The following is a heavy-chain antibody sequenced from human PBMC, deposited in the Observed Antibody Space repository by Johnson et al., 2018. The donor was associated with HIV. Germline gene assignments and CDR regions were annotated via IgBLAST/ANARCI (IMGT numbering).Heavy chain of an antibody. CDR3: ARSPRIVVVVAATVGHAFDI. CDR2: IKQDGSEQ. V-gene: IGHV3-7*01. D-gene: IGHD2-15*01. Sequence: SWVRQVPGKGLEWVANIKQDGSEQYYVDSVKGRFTISRDNSKNTLYLQMNSLRAEDTAVYYCARSPRIVVVVAATVGHAFDIWGQGTMVTVSS. J-gene: IGHJ3*02.